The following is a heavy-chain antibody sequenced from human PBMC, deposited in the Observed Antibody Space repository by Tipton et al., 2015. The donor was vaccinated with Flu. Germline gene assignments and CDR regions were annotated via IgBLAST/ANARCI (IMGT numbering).Heavy chain of an antibody. J-gene: IGHJ1*01. CDR3: ARDAGQGYYDSSGYYPEYFQH. CDR2: INPSGGST. V-gene: IGHV1-46*01. D-gene: IGHD3-22*01. CDR1: GYTFTSYY. Sequence: QSGPEVKKPGASVKVSCKASGYTFTSYYMHWVRQAPGQGLEWMGIINPSGGSTSYAQKFQGRVTMTRDTSTSTVYMELSSLRSEDTAVYYCARDAGQGYYDSSGYYPEYFQHGGQGTLVTVSS.